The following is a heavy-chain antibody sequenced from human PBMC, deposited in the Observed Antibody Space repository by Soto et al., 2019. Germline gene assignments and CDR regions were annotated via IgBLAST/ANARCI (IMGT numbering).Heavy chain of an antibody. CDR3: AKDLYGSGRKYKAY. CDR1: GFTFSSYA. J-gene: IGHJ4*02. CDR2: ISGSGGST. V-gene: IGHV3-23*01. D-gene: IGHD3-10*01. Sequence: HPGGSLRLSCAASGFTFSSYAMSWVRQAPGKGLEWVSAISGSGGSTYYADSVKGRFTISRDNSKNTLYLQMNSLRAEDTAVYYCAKDLYGSGRKYKAYWGQGTLVTVSS.